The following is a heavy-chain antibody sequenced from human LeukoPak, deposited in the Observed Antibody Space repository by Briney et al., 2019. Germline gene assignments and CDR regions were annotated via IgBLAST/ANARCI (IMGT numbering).Heavy chain of an antibody. D-gene: IGHD6-6*01. CDR2: IHYSGST. Sequence: PSETLSLTCTVSGGSISSGGYYWSWIRQPPGKGLEWIGSIHYSGSTYYNPSLKSRVAISVDTSKNQFSLKLSSVTAADTAVYYCTRISSAVLHYWGQGTLVTVSS. CDR1: GGSISSGGYY. V-gene: IGHV4-39*01. J-gene: IGHJ4*02. CDR3: TRISSAVLHY.